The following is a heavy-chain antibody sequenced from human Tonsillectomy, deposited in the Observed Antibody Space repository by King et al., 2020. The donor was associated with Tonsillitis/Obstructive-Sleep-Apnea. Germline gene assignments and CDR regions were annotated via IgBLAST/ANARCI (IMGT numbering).Heavy chain of an antibody. CDR2: IYYSGGT. Sequence: QLQESGPGLVKPSETLSLTCTVSGGSISSYYWSWIRQPPGKGLECIGYIYYSGGTNYNPSLKSRVTISVDTSKNQFSLKLSYVTAADTAVYYCAREGAVMNAFDIWGQGTMVTVSS. D-gene: IGHD2-8*01. CDR1: GGSISSYY. CDR3: AREGAVMNAFDI. V-gene: IGHV4-59*01. J-gene: IGHJ3*02.